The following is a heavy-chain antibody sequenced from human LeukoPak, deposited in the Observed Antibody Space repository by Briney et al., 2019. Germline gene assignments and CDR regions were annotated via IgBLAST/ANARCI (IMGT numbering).Heavy chain of an antibody. CDR2: IYYSGST. Sequence: SETLSVTCTVSGGSVSSSSYYWSWIRQPPGKGLEWIGYIYYSGSTNYNPSLKSRVTISVDTSKNQFSLKLSSVTAADTAVYYCARGGYGDPRWYFHLWGRGTLVTVSS. CDR3: ARGGYGDPRWYFHL. CDR1: GGSVSSSSYY. V-gene: IGHV4-61*01. D-gene: IGHD4-17*01. J-gene: IGHJ2*01.